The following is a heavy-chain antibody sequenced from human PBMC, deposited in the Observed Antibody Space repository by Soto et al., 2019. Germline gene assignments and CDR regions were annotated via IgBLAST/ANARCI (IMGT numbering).Heavy chain of an antibody. V-gene: IGHV4-30-4*01. J-gene: IGHJ5*02. CDR1: GGSISSGDYY. Sequence: SETLSLTCTVSGGSISSGDYYWSWIRQPPGKGLEWIGYIYYSGSTYYNPSLKSRVTISVDTSKNQFSLKLSSVTAADTAVYYCARGRVVVPAAVMFNCRDPWGQGALVTVSS. CDR3: ARGRVVVPAAVMFNCRDP. CDR2: IYYSGST. D-gene: IGHD2-2*01.